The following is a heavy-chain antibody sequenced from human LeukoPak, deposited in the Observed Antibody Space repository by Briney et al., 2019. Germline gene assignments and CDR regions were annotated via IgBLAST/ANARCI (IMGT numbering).Heavy chain of an antibody. Sequence: SQTLSLTCTVSGGSISSGRNYWTWIRQPAGKGLEWIGRIYIFSGSTNYNPSLKSRVTISVDTSKNQFSLKLSSVTAADTAVYYCARPARSYYRSRDAFDIWGQGTMVTVSS. CDR1: GGSISSGRNY. J-gene: IGHJ3*02. D-gene: IGHD1-26*01. V-gene: IGHV4-61*02. CDR3: ARPARSYYRSRDAFDI. CDR2: IYIFSGST.